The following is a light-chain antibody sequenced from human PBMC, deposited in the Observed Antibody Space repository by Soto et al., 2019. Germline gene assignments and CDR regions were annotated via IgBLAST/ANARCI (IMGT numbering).Light chain of an antibody. CDR2: LND. Sequence: QLVLTQPPSASGTPGQRVTSSCSGSSFNIGGNYVYWYHQLPGAASKLLIYLNDQRPSGVSDRFFGSKSGTSASLAISGLRSEDEAEYYCPWWADSLSSPVFGGGTKLTVL. CDR1: SFNIGGNY. J-gene: IGLJ2*01. V-gene: IGLV1-47*02. CDR3: PWWADSLSSPV.